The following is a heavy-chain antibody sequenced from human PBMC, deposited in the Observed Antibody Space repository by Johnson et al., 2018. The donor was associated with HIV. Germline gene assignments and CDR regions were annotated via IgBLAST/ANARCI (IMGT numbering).Heavy chain of an antibody. CDR2: ITGSGGST. CDR1: AFTFSSYA. V-gene: IGHV3-23*04. Sequence: MLLVESGGGVVQPGGSLRLSCAASAFTFSSYAMSCVRQAPGKGLERVSIITGSGGSTYYADSVKGRFTISRDNSENTLYRHMNSLRAEDTAVYYCAKDEQLLNDAFDIWGQGTMITVSS. D-gene: IGHD6-19*01. CDR3: AKDEQLLNDAFDI. J-gene: IGHJ3*02.